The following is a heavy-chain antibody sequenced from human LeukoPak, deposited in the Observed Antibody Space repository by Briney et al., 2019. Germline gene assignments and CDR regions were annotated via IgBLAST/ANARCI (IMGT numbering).Heavy chain of an antibody. Sequence: AGGSLRLSCAASGFAFSSYWMNWLRQSPGKGLEWVANIKEDGSHKKYVDSVKGRFTISRDNAKSSLYLQMTSLRVEDTAVYYCARGVWFGESLGSGSDYWGRGTLVTVSS. CDR3: ARGVWFGESLGSGSDY. D-gene: IGHD3-10*01. J-gene: IGHJ4*02. V-gene: IGHV3-7*01. CDR2: IKEDGSHK. CDR1: GFAFSSYW.